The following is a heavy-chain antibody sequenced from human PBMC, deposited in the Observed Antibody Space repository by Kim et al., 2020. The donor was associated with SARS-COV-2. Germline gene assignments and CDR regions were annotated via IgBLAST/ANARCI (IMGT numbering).Heavy chain of an antibody. V-gene: IGHV3-48*04. J-gene: IGHJ4*02. CDR1: GFTFSDYC. D-gene: IGHD2-21*01. CDR3: ARDLGYSFDY. Sequence: GGSLRLSCAASGFTFSDYCMNWVRQAPGKGLEWISYIRISDGAIFYADSVRGRFTISTDNAKNSLYLQMNSLRAEDTAVYYCARDLGYSFDYWGQGSLVTVSS. CDR2: IRISDGAI.